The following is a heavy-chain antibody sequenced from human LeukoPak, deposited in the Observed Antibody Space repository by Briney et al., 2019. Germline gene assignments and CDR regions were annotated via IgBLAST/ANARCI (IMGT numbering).Heavy chain of an antibody. Sequence: SETLSLTCAVYGGSFSGYYWSWIRQPPGKGLEWIGEINHSGSTNYNPSLKSRVTISVDTSKNQFSLKLSSVTAADTAVYYCARGVYSYSYYYYYYGMDVWGQGTTVTVSS. D-gene: IGHD5-18*01. J-gene: IGHJ6*02. V-gene: IGHV4-34*01. CDR3: ARGVYSYSYYYYYYGMDV. CDR1: GGSFSGYY. CDR2: INHSGST.